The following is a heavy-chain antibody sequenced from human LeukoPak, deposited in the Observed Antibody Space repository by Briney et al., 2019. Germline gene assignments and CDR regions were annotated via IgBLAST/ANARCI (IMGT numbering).Heavy chain of an antibody. V-gene: IGHV4-30-2*01. CDR1: GGSISSGGYS. D-gene: IGHD1-26*01. J-gene: IGHJ4*02. Sequence: SETLSLTCAVSGGSISSGGYSWSWIRQPPGKGLEWLGYIYHSGSTYYNPSLKSRVTISVDRSKNQFSLKLSSVTAADTAVYYCARANGGGSYAYFDYWGQGTLVTVSS. CDR3: ARANGGGSYAYFDY. CDR2: IYHSGST.